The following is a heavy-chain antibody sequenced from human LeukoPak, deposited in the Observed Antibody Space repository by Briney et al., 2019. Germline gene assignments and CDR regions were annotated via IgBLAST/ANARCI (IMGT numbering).Heavy chain of an antibody. CDR2: ISYDGSNK. CDR1: GFTFSSYG. V-gene: IGHV3-30*18. CDR3: AKDVSPPRYDYVWSSDYFDY. D-gene: IGHD3-16*01. J-gene: IGHJ4*02. Sequence: GGSLRLSCAASGFTFSSYGMHWVRQAPGKGLEWVAVISYDGSNKYYADSVKGRFTISRDNSKNTLYLQMNSLRAEDTAVYYCAKDVSPPRYDYVWSSDYFDYWGQGTLVTVSS.